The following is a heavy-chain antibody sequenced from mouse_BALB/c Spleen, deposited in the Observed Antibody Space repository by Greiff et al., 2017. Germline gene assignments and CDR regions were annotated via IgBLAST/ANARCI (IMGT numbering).Heavy chain of an antibody. CDR2: ISNGGGST. D-gene: IGHD2-12*01. Sequence: EVMLVESGGGLVQPGGSLKLSCAASGFTFSSYTMSWVRQTPEKRLEWVAYISNGGGSTYYPDTVEGRFTISRDNAKNTLYLQMSSLKSEDTAMYYCARHYTWYFEVWGAGTTVTVSS. V-gene: IGHV5-12-2*01. CDR1: GFTFSSYT. CDR3: ARHYTWYFEV. J-gene: IGHJ1*01.